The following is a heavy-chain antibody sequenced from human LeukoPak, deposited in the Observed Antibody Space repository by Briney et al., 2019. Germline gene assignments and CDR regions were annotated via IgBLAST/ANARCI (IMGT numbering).Heavy chain of an antibody. CDR3: TTIAAAGHFDY. D-gene: IGHD6-13*01. J-gene: IGHJ4*02. Sequence: GGSLRLSCAASGFTFSNAWMSWVRQAPGKGLEWVGRIKSRTDGGTTDYAAPVKGRFTISRDDSKNTLYLQMNSLKTEDTAVYYCTTIAAAGHFDYWGQGTLVTVSS. CDR2: IKSRTDGGTT. CDR1: GFTFSNAW. V-gene: IGHV3-15*01.